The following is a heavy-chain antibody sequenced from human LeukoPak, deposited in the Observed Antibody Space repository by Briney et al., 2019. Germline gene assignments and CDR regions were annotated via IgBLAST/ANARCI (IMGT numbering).Heavy chain of an antibody. CDR2: INHSGST. CDR1: GGSFSGYC. Sequence: SETLSLTCAVYGGSFSGYCWSWIRQPPGKGLEWIGEINHSGSTNYNPSLKSRVTISVDTSKNQFSLKLSSVTAADTAVYYCARGYSSSFVYYYYYMDVWGKGTTVTVSS. D-gene: IGHD6-6*01. J-gene: IGHJ6*03. V-gene: IGHV4-34*01. CDR3: ARGYSSSFVYYYYYMDV.